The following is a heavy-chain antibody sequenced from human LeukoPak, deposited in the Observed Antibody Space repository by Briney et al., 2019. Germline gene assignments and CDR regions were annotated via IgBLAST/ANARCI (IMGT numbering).Heavy chain of an antibody. V-gene: IGHV4-38-2*02. D-gene: IGHD2-15*01. Sequence: PSETLSLTCTVSGYSISSGYYWGWIRQPPGKGLEWIGTIYHTGSTYYNPSLKSRVTISLDTSKNQFSLKLSSVTAADTAVYYCARGHCTSGSCSRWFDPWGQGTLVTVSS. J-gene: IGHJ5*02. CDR1: GYSISSGYY. CDR3: ARGHCTSGSCSRWFDP. CDR2: IYHTGST.